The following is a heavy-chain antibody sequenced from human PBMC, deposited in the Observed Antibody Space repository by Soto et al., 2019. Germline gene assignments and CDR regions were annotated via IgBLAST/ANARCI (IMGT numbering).Heavy chain of an antibody. D-gene: IGHD4-4*01. Sequence: EVQLVKSGGGLVQPGGSLRLSCAASGFTFSNYWMSWVRQAPGKGLEWVANIKEDGSEKYYVDSVKGRFTISRDNAKNSLYLQMSSLRPEDTAVYYCTRGHPSIYNYWGQGTLVTVSS. CDR2: IKEDGSEK. CDR3: TRGHPSIYNY. CDR1: GFTFSNYW. V-gene: IGHV3-7*01. J-gene: IGHJ4*02.